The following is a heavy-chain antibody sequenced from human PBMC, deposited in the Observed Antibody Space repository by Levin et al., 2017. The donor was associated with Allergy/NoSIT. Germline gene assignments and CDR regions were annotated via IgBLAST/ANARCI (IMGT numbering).Heavy chain of an antibody. CDR2: ISGSGSKT. CDR3: AVRSDAFDF. CDR1: GFTFNNYA. D-gene: IGHD1-26*01. Sequence: GESLKISCAASGFTFNNYAMSWVRQAPGKGLEWVSAISGSGSKTYYADSVKGRFTISRDNSKDTVHLQMKSLRVEDTALYYCAVRSDAFDFWGQGTMVTVSS. J-gene: IGHJ3*01. V-gene: IGHV3-23*01.